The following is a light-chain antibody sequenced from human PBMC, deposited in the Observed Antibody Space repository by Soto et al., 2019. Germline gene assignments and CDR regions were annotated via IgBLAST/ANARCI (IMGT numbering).Light chain of an antibody. CDR1: SSDVGGYNY. Sequence: QSVLTQPDSVSGSPGQSITISCTGTSSDVGGYNYVSWYQQHPGKAPKLMIYDVSNRPSGVSNRFSGSKSGNTASLTISGLQAEDEAAYYCSSYTSSSTLAVFGGGTQLTVL. CDR3: SSYTSSSTLAV. J-gene: IGLJ7*01. CDR2: DVS. V-gene: IGLV2-14*01.